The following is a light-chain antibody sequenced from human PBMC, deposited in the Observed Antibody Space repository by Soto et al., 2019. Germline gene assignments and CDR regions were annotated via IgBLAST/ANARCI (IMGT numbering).Light chain of an antibody. CDR3: CSYAGSSTVV. CDR2: DVS. V-gene: IGLV2-23*02. Sequence: QSVLTQPASVSGSPGQSITLSCTGTSSDVGGQNAVSWYQQHPGKAPKFMIYDVSKRPSGVSSRFSGSKSGNTASLTISGLQAEDEADYYCCSYAGSSTVVFGGGTKVTVL. J-gene: IGLJ2*01. CDR1: SSDVGGQNA.